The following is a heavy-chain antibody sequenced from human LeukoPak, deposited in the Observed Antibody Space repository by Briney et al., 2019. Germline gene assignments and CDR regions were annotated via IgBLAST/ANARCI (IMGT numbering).Heavy chain of an antibody. V-gene: IGHV4-59*10. J-gene: IGHJ6*03. CDR2: IYTSGST. CDR1: GGSFSGYY. Sequence: PSETLSLTCAVYGGSFSGYYWSWIRQPAGKGLEWIGRIYTSGSTNYNPSLKNRVTISVDTSKNQFSLKLSSVTAADTAVYCARGGRITIFGVVITYYYYYYMDVWGKGTTVTVSS. CDR3: ARGGRITIFGVVITYYYYYYMDV. D-gene: IGHD3-3*01.